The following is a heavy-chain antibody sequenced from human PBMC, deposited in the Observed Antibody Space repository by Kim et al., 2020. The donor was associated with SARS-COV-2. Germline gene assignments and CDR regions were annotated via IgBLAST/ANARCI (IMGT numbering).Heavy chain of an antibody. CDR1: GFTFSSFA. CDR3: AKPRETYFYGSGTYDY. CDR2: INDDGDIT. D-gene: IGHD3-10*01. Sequence: GGSLRLSCEASGFTFSSFAMNWVRQAPRKGLEWVSAINDDGDITNYADSAKGRFTISRDNSKNTLYLQMNSLRAEDTAVYYCAKPRETYFYGSGTYDYWGQGTLVTVSS. J-gene: IGHJ4*02. V-gene: IGHV3-23*01.